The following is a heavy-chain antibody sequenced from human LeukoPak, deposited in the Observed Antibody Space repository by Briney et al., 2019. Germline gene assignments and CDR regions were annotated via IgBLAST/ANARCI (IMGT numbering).Heavy chain of an antibody. Sequence: SETLSLTCTVSGGSISSYYWSWIRQPAGKGLEWIGSIYHSGSTYYNPSLKSRVTISADTSKNQFSLKLSSVTAADTAVYYCARGSDIVVVPAAIEAWFDPWGQGTLVTVSS. CDR3: ARGSDIVVVPAAIEAWFDP. J-gene: IGHJ5*02. CDR1: GGSISSYY. CDR2: IYHSGST. D-gene: IGHD2-2*02. V-gene: IGHV4-4*07.